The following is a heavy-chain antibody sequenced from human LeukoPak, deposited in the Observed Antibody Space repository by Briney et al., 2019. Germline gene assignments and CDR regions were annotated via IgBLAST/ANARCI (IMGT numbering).Heavy chain of an antibody. CDR3: ARDPRNVGLAP. V-gene: IGHV3-74*01. CDR2: INGDGSTT. CDR1: GFSLSGYW. J-gene: IGHJ5*02. D-gene: IGHD2-15*01. Sequence: GGSLRLSCVASGFSLSGYWMYWVRQAPGKGLMYISRINGDGSTTNYADVVKGRFTMSRDNVKNTLYLQMNSLRVEDTAVYYCARDPRNVGLAPWGQGTLVTVSS.